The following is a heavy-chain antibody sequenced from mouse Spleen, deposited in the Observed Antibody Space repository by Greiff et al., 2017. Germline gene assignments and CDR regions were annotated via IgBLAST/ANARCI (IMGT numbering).Heavy chain of an antibody. D-gene: IGHD2-2*01. CDR2: IDPENGDT. J-gene: IGHJ3*01. V-gene: IGHV14-4*01. Sequence: VQLQQSGAELVRPGASVKLSCTASGFNIKDDYMHWVKQRPEQGLEWIGWIDPENGDTEYASKFQGKATITADTSSNTAYLQLSSLTSEDTAVYYCTMVTTEAYWGQGTLVTVSA. CDR3: TMVTTEAY. CDR1: GFNIKDDY.